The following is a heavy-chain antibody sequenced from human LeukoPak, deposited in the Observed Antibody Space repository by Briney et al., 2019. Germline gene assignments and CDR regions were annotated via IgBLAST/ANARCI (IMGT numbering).Heavy chain of an antibody. CDR3: AKDLSPQWYYGSRTQFGSYYFDY. J-gene: IGHJ4*02. V-gene: IGHV3-30*02. CDR1: GFTFSSYE. Sequence: PGGSLRLSCAASGFTFSSYEMNWVRQAPGKGLEWVAFIRYDGGNKYYADSVKGRFTISRDNSKNTLYLQMNSLRAEDTAVYYCAKDLSPQWYYGSRTQFGSYYFDYWGQGTLVTVSS. CDR2: IRYDGGNK. D-gene: IGHD3-10*01.